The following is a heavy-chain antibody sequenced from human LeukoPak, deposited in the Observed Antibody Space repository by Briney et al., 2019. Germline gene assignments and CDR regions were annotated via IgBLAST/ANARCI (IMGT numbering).Heavy chain of an antibody. CDR1: GFTFSSYA. CDR3: ARVGGAAAGPD. D-gene: IGHD6-13*01. Sequence: GGSLRLSCAASGFTFSSYAMHWVRQAPGKGLEWVAVISYDGSNKYYADSVKGRFTISRDNSKNTLYLQMNSLRAEDTAVYYCARVGGAAAGPDWGQGTLVTVSS. CDR2: ISYDGSNK. J-gene: IGHJ4*02. V-gene: IGHV3-30-3*01.